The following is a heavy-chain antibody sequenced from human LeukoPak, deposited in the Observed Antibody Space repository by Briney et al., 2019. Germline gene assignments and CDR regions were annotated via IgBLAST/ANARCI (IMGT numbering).Heavy chain of an antibody. Sequence: GASVKVSCKASGGTFSSYAISWVRQAPGQGLEWMGGIIPIFGTANYAQKFQGRVTITADESTSTAYMELSSLRSEDTAVYYCARAPYYGSARPTCDYWGQGTLVTVSS. D-gene: IGHD3-10*01. CDR3: ARAPYYGSARPTCDY. CDR1: GGTFSSYA. J-gene: IGHJ4*02. V-gene: IGHV1-69*13. CDR2: IIPIFGTA.